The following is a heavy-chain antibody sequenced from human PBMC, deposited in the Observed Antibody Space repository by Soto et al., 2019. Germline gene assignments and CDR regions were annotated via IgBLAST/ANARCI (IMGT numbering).Heavy chain of an antibody. Sequence: PSETLSLTCAVYGGSFSGYYWSWIRRPPGKGLEWIGEINHSGSTNYNPSLKSRVTISVDTSKNQFSLKLSSVTAADTAVYYCARAPEHLIYYWGQGTLVTVSS. CDR3: ARAPEHLIYY. D-gene: IGHD1-1*01. V-gene: IGHV4-34*01. J-gene: IGHJ4*02. CDR2: INHSGST. CDR1: GGSFSGYY.